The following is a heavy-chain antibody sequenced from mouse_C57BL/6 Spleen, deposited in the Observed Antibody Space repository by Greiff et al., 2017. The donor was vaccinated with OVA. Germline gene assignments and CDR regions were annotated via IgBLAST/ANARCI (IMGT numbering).Heavy chain of an antibody. D-gene: IGHD1-1*01. CDR3: ARGDYYYGSSHWYFDV. V-gene: IGHV1-9*01. J-gene: IGHJ1*03. Sequence: QVQLKQSGAELMKPGASVKLSCKATGYTFTGYWIEWVKQRPGHGLEWIGEILPGSGSTNYNEKFKGKATFTADTSSNTAYMQLSSLTTEDSAIYYCARGDYYYGSSHWYFDVWGTGTTVTVSS. CDR2: ILPGSGST. CDR1: GYTFTGYW.